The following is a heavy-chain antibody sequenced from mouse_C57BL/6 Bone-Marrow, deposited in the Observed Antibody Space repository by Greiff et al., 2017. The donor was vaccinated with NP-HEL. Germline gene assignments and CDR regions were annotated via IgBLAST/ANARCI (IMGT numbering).Heavy chain of an antibody. J-gene: IGHJ3*01. V-gene: IGHV5-6*01. Sequence: EVMLVESGGDLVKPGGSLKLSCAASGFTFSSYGMSWVRQTPDKRLEWVATISSGGSYTYYPDSVKGRFTISRDNAKNTLYLQMSSLKSEDTAMDYCARHGYSAFAYWGQGTLVTVSA. D-gene: IGHD2-12*01. CDR3: ARHGYSAFAY. CDR1: GFTFSSYG. CDR2: ISSGGSYT.